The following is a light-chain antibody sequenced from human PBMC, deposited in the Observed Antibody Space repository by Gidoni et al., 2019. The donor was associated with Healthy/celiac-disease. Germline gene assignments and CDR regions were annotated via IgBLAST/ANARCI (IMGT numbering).Light chain of an antibody. CDR3: QTWGTGIQNVV. CDR2: LNSDGSH. CDR1: SGHSSYA. Sequence: QLVLTQSPSASAPLGASVKLTCTLSSGHSSYAIAWHQQQPEKGPRYLMKLNSDGSHSKGDGIPNRFSGSSSGAERYLTISSLQSEDEADYYCQTWGTGIQNVVFGGGTKLTVL. J-gene: IGLJ2*01. V-gene: IGLV4-69*01.